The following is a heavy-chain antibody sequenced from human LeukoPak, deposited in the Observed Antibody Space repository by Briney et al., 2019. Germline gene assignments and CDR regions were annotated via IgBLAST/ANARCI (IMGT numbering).Heavy chain of an antibody. CDR1: GFTFDDYA. V-gene: IGHV3-9*01. J-gene: IGHJ3*02. CDR3: AKDRITLVRGPTSYAFDI. CDR2: ISWNSGSI. Sequence: GRSLRLSCAASGFTFDDYAMHWVRQAPGKGLEWVSGISWNSGSIGYADSVKGRFTISRDNAKNSLYLHMNSLRAEDTALYYCAKDRITLVRGPTSYAFDIWGQGTMVTVSS. D-gene: IGHD3-10*01.